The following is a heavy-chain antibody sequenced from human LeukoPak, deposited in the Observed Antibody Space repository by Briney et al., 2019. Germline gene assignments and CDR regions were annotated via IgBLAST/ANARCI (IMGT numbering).Heavy chain of an antibody. J-gene: IGHJ4*02. CDR3: ARGAPTYYYDSSGYYSGDY. CDR1: GYTFTSYG. CDR2: ISAYNGNT. D-gene: IGHD3-22*01. V-gene: IGHV1-18*01. Sequence: ASVKVSCKASGYTFTSYGISWVRQAPGQGLEWMGWISAYNGNTNYAQKLQGRVTMTTDTSTSTAYMELRSLRSDDTAVYYCARGAPTYYYDSSGYYSGDYWGQGTLSPSPQ.